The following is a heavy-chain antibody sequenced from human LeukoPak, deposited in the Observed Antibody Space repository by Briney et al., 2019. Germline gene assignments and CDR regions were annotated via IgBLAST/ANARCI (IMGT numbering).Heavy chain of an antibody. CDR3: ATNAGGYREAPFDY. CDR2: IYYSGST. V-gene: IGHV4-59*01. Sequence: PPQSLSLTCTVSGGSISSYYWTWIRQPQGKGLDCVGYIYYSGSTSYNPSLKSRVTISLDTSKNQFSLKLTSVTAADTAVYYCATNAGGYREAPFDYWGQGTLVT. J-gene: IGHJ4*02. CDR1: GGSISSYY. D-gene: IGHD5-12*01.